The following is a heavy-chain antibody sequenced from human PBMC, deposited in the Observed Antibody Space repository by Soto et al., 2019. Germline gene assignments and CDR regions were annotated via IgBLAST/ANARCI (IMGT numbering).Heavy chain of an antibody. D-gene: IGHD1-1*01. CDR1: GGSISSGGYY. CDR2: IYYSGST. J-gene: IGHJ6*02. V-gene: IGHV4-31*03. Sequence: PSETLSLSCTVSGGSISSGGYYWSWIRQHPGKGLEWIGYIYYSGSTYYNPSLKSRVTISVDTSKNQFSLKLSSVTAADTAVYYCARDQVERRPDGMDVWAQGTTVTVSS. CDR3: ARDQVERRPDGMDV.